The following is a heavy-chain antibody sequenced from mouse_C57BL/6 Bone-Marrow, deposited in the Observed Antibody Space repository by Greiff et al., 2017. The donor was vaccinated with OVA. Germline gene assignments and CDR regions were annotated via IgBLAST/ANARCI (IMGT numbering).Heavy chain of an antibody. J-gene: IGHJ2*01. Sequence: EVMLVESGGGFVQPGGSLSLSCAASGFTFTDYYMSWVRQPPGKALEWLGFIRNKANGYTTEYSASVKGRFTISRDNSQSILYLQMNALRAEDSATYYCARYIAVAYFDYWGQGTTLTVSS. V-gene: IGHV7-3*01. CDR2: IRNKANGYTT. CDR3: ARYIAVAYFDY. CDR1: GFTFTDYY. D-gene: IGHD1-1*01.